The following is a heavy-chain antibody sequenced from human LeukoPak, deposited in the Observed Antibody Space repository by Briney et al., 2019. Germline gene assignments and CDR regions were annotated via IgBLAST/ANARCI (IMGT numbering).Heavy chain of an antibody. D-gene: IGHD3-22*01. V-gene: IGHV4-59*01. CDR2: IYYSEST. CDR3: ARVNSGYFYWFDP. Sequence: SETLSLTCTVSGGSISSYYWSWIRQPPGKGLEWIGYIYYSESTNYNPSLKSRVTISVDTSKNQFSLKLSSVTAADTAVYYCARVNSGYFYWFDPWGQGTLVTVSS. CDR1: GGSISSYY. J-gene: IGHJ5*02.